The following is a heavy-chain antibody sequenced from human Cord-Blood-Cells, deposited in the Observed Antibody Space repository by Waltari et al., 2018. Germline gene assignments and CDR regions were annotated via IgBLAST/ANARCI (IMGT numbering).Heavy chain of an antibody. CDR3: ASEYSSSSNWFDP. CDR2: IYYSGST. V-gene: IGHV4-39*01. CDR1: GGSISSSSYY. D-gene: IGHD6-6*01. J-gene: IGHJ5*02. Sequence: QLQLQESGPGLVKPSETLSLTCTVSGGSISSSSYYWGWIRQPPGKGLEWIGSIYYSGSTYYNTSLKSRGTISVDTSKNQFSLKLSSVTAADTAVYYCASEYSSSSNWFDPWGQGTLVTVSS.